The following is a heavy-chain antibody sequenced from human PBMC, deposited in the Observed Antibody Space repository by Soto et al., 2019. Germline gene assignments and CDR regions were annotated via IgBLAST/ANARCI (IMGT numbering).Heavy chain of an antibody. CDR1: GGSFSGYY. D-gene: IGHD1-26*01. Sequence: PSETLSLTCAVYGGSFSGYYWSWIRQPPGKGLEWIGEINHSGSTNYNPSLKSRVTISVDTSKNQFSLKLSSVTAADTAVYYCAVGRFPEYFDLWGRGTLVTVSS. CDR2: INHSGST. J-gene: IGHJ2*01. CDR3: AVGRFPEYFDL. V-gene: IGHV4-34*01.